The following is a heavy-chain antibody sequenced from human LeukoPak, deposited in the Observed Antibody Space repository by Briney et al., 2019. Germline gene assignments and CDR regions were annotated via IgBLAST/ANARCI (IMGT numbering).Heavy chain of an antibody. V-gene: IGHV3-23*01. Sequence: PGGSLRLSCAASGFTFGDYFMSWIRQAPGKGLEWVSAISGSGGSTYYADSVKGRFTISRDNSKNTLYLQMNSLRAEDTAVYYCAKDEDGSGNFYYWGQGTLVTVS. CDR3: AKDEDGSGNFYY. CDR2: ISGSGGST. CDR1: GFTFGDYF. J-gene: IGHJ4*02. D-gene: IGHD3-10*01.